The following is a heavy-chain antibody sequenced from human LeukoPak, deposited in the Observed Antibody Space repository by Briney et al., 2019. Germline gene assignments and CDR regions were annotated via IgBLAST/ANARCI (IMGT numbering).Heavy chain of an antibody. J-gene: IGHJ4*02. V-gene: IGHV3-21*01. CDR2: ISSSSSYI. D-gene: IGHD2-2*01. Sequence: GGSLRLSCAASGFTFSTYSMNWVRQAPGKGLEWVSSISSSSSYIYYADSVKGRFTISRDNAKNSLYLQMNSRRAEDTAVYYCARRLYCSSTSCSYYFDYWGQGTLVTVSS. CDR3: ARRLYCSSTSCSYYFDY. CDR1: GFTFSTYS.